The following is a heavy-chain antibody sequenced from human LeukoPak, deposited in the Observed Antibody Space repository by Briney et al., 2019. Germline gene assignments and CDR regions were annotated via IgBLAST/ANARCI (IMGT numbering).Heavy chain of an antibody. CDR3: ARDQGRGSSWSDY. J-gene: IGHJ4*02. D-gene: IGHD6-13*01. Sequence: SETLSLTCTVSGGSLSSSLYHWGWIRQSPGKNLEWLGSIYYTGTTHYNPSLKSRVTISVDTSKNQFSLKLSSATAADTAVYYCARDQGRGSSWSDYWGQGTLVTVSS. CDR1: GGSLSSSLYH. CDR2: IYYTGTT. V-gene: IGHV4-39*07.